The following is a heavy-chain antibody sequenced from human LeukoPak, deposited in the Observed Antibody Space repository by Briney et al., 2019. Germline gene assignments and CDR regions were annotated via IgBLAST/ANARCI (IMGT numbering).Heavy chain of an antibody. Sequence: GGSLRLSCAASGFTFSSYTMNWVRQAPGKGLEWVSSISSSSSYIYYADSVKGRFTISRDNVKNSLYLQMNSLRAEDTAVYYCAREGRPYYYMDVWGRGTTVTISS. CDR1: GFTFSSYT. CDR3: AREGRPYYYMDV. V-gene: IGHV3-21*01. CDR2: ISSSSSYI. J-gene: IGHJ6*03.